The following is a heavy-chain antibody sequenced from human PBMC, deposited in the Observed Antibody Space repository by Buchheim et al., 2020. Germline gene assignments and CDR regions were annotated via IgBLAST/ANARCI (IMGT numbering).Heavy chain of an antibody. CDR2: IYPGDSDT. CDR3: ARHGAVAGTDSGYHYGMDV. Sequence: EVQLVQSGAEVKKPGESLKISCKGSGYSFTSYWIAWVRQMPGKGLEWMGIIYPGDSDTRYSPSFQGQVTMSADKSISPAFLRWSSLKASDTAMYYCARHGAVAGTDSGYHYGMDVWGQGTT. CDR1: GYSFTSYW. J-gene: IGHJ6*02. D-gene: IGHD6-19*01. V-gene: IGHV5-51*01.